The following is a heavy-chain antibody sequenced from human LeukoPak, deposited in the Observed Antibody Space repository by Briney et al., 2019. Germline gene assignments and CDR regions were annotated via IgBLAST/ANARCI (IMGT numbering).Heavy chain of an antibody. CDR1: GFTFSSYW. D-gene: IGHD3-22*01. V-gene: IGHV3-7*01. CDR3: AREVTDSSGYLLGFDP. CDR2: IKQDGSEK. J-gene: IGHJ5*02. Sequence: QPGRSLRLSCTASGFTFSSYWMNWVRQAPGKGLEWVANIKQDGSEKYYVDSVKGRFTISRDNAKNSLYLQMNSLRAEDTAVYYCAREVTDSSGYLLGFDPWGQGTLVTVSS.